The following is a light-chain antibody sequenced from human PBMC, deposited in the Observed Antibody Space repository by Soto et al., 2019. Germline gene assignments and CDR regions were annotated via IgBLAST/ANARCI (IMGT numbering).Light chain of an antibody. J-gene: IGKJ2*01. Sequence: DIQMTQSPSSLSVSVGDRVTITCRASQSISSYLNWYQQKPGKAPKLLIYGSSNLQSGVPSRFSGSGSGTDFTLTISSLQPEDFATYYCQQIYITPYTFGQGTKLEIK. V-gene: IGKV1-39*01. CDR2: GSS. CDR3: QQIYITPYT. CDR1: QSISSY.